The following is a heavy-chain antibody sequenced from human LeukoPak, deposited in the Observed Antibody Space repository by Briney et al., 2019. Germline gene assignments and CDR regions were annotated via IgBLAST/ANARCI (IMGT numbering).Heavy chain of an antibody. J-gene: IGHJ5*02. Sequence: PGGSLRLSCAASGFTFSSYGMHWVRQAPGKGLEWVAFIRYDGSHKYYADSVKGRFTISRDDSKYTLYLQMNSLRVEDTAVYYCAKDLLRDRWFGESWGQGTLVTVSS. CDR1: GFTFSSYG. V-gene: IGHV3-30*02. CDR3: AKDLLRDRWFGES. D-gene: IGHD3-10*01. CDR2: IRYDGSHK.